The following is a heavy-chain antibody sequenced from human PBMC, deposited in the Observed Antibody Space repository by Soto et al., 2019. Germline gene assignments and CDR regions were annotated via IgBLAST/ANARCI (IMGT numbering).Heavy chain of an antibody. V-gene: IGHV4-61*01. Sequence: SETLSLTCTVSGGSVSSGSYYWSWIRQPPGKGLEWIGYIYYSGSTNYNPSLKSRVTISVDTSKNQFSLKLSSVTAAVTAVYYCASSAGYRSSWYSYYYYGMDVWGQGTTVTVYS. D-gene: IGHD6-13*01. CDR1: GGSVSSGSYY. CDR2: IYYSGST. J-gene: IGHJ6*02. CDR3: ASSAGYRSSWYSYYYYGMDV.